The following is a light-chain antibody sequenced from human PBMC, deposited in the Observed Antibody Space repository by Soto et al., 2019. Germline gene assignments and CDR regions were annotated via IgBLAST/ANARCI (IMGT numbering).Light chain of an antibody. CDR1: QSVLYSSNNKIY. J-gene: IGKJ4*01. CDR3: QQYYSTPLT. V-gene: IGKV4-1*01. CDR2: WAS. Sequence: DIVLTQSPDSLAVSLGERATINCKSSQSVLYSSNNKIYLAWYQQKPGQPPKLLIYWASTRESGVPDRFSGSGSGTDFTLTTSSLQAEDVAVYYCQQYYSTPLTFGGGTKVEIK.